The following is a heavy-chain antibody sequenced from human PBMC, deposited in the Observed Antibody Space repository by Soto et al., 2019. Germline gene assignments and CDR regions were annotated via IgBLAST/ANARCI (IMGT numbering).Heavy chain of an antibody. CDR1: GFTFSKHW. V-gene: IGHV3-74*01. CDR2: IKTDGSFT. Sequence: PGGSLRLSCAASGFTFSKHWMHWVRQAPGKGLVWVSHIKTDGSFTRDADSLKGRFTISRDNARNTLYLQMNGLRAEDTAIYYCVRDNNWPLDYWGQGTLVTVSS. J-gene: IGHJ4*02. D-gene: IGHD1-1*01. CDR3: VRDNNWPLDY.